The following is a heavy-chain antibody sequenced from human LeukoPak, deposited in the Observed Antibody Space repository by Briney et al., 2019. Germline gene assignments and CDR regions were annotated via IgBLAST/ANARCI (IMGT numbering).Heavy chain of an antibody. V-gene: IGHV3-74*01. J-gene: IGHJ6*02. D-gene: IGHD5-18*01. CDR3: ARESTSLVLFGMDV. CDR1: GFTFSTYW. Sequence: GGSLRLSCAASGFTFSTYWMHWVRQAPGKGLVWVARINSDGSRTNYADSVKGRITISRDNAKNTPYLQMNSLRADDTAVYYCARESTSLVLFGMDVWGQGTTVTVSS. CDR2: INSDGSRT.